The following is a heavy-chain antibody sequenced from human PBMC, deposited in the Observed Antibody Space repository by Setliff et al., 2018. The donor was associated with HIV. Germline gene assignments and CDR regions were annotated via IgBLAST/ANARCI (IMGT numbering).Heavy chain of an antibody. D-gene: IGHD5-12*01. J-gene: IGHJ6*03. CDR2: IYYSGST. Sequence: SETLSLTCTVSDGSISSYYWSWIRQPPGKGLEWIGYIYYSGSTHYNPPLKSRATISVDTSKNQFSLRLNSVTAADTAVYYCARGATLLPGYSDRWEYFYMDVWGKGTTVTVSS. CDR3: ARGATLLPGYSDRWEYFYMDV. CDR1: DGSISSYY. V-gene: IGHV4-59*12.